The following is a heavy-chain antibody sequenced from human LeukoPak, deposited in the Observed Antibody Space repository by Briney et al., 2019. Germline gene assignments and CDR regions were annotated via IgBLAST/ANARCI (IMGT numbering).Heavy chain of an antibody. CDR3: AKGPGYDFWSGYQYLDY. CDR1: GFTFSSYA. V-gene: IGHV3-23*01. Sequence: GGSLRLSCAASGFTFSSYAMSWVRQAPGKGLEWVSAISTSGGSTYYADSVKGRFTISRDNSKNTLYLQMNSLRAEDTAVYYCAKGPGYDFWSGYQYLDYWGQGTLVTVSS. J-gene: IGHJ4*02. D-gene: IGHD3-3*01. CDR2: ISTSGGST.